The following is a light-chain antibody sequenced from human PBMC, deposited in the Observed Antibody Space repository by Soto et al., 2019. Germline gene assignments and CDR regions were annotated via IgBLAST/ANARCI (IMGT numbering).Light chain of an antibody. V-gene: IGLV1-51*01. J-gene: IGLJ2*01. CDR2: DDN. Sequence: QSVLTQSASVSAAPGQKVTISCSGSSSNIGNNRVAWYQQLPGTAPKLLIYDDNQRPSGIPDRFSGSKSGTSATLGIAGLQTGDEADYYCGTWDSTLSAVLFGGGTQLTVL. CDR3: GTWDSTLSAVL. CDR1: SSNIGNNR.